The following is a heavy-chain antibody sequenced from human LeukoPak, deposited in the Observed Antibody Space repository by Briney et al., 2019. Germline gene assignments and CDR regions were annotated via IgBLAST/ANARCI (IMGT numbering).Heavy chain of an antibody. CDR1: GYTFTSYG. Sequence: ASVKVSCKASGYTFTSYGISWVRQAPGQGLEWMGWINPNSGGTNYAQKFQGRVTMTRDTSISTAYMELSRLRSDDTAVYYCARSFMITSGEDYWGQGTLVTVSS. CDR3: ARSFMITSGEDY. CDR2: INPNSGGT. D-gene: IGHD3-16*01. J-gene: IGHJ4*02. V-gene: IGHV1-2*02.